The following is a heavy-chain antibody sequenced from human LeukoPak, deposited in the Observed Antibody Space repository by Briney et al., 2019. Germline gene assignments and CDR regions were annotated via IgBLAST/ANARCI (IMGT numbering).Heavy chain of an antibody. V-gene: IGHV3-30*02. J-gene: IGHJ4*02. Sequence: GGSLRLSCAASGFTFSSYGMHWVRQAPDKGLEWVAFIRYDGSNKYYADSVKGRFTISRDNSKNTLYLQMNSLRAEDTAVYYCAKPLLKTAMVTTAHYWGQGTLVTVSS. D-gene: IGHD5-18*01. CDR2: IRYDGSNK. CDR1: GFTFSSYG. CDR3: AKPLLKTAMVTTAHY.